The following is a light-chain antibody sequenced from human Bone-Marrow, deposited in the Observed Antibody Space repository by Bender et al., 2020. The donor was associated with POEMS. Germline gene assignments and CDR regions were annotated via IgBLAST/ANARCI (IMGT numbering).Light chain of an antibody. CDR3: QSYDNSLGGWV. J-gene: IGLJ3*02. Sequence: QSALTQPASVSGSPGQSITISCSGTSSDVGGYNFVSWYLQRPGKAPKLMIYDVTKRPSGVPDRFSGSKSGNTASLTISGLQADDEAEYYCQSYDNSLGGWVFGGGTKLTVL. V-gene: IGLV2-14*03. CDR2: DVT. CDR1: SSDVGGYNF.